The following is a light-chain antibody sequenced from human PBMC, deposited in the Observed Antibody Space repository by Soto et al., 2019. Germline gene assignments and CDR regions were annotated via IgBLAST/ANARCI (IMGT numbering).Light chain of an antibody. CDR3: QEYGYSPRT. CDR2: GAS. CDR1: QSINSDY. J-gene: IGKJ1*01. Sequence: EIVLTQSPGTLSVSPGERATLSCSASQSINSDYIAWYQQKPGQAPRLLIYGASSRATGIPAKFSGSGSGTDFTLTISRLEPDDFAMYYCQEYGYSPRTFGQGTKVDIK. V-gene: IGKV3-20*01.